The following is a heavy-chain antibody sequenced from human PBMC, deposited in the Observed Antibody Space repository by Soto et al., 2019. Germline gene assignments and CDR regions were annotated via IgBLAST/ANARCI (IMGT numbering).Heavy chain of an antibody. CDR3: TRIHYYDSSGYEFFYYGMDV. Sequence: ASVKVSCKASGYTFTSYAMHWVRQAPGQRLEWMGWINAGNGNTKYSQKFQGRVTITRDTSASTAYMELSSLRSEDTAVYYCTRIHYYDSSGYEFFYYGMDVWGQGTTVTVSS. CDR1: GYTFTSYA. V-gene: IGHV1-3*01. J-gene: IGHJ6*02. D-gene: IGHD3-22*01. CDR2: INAGNGNT.